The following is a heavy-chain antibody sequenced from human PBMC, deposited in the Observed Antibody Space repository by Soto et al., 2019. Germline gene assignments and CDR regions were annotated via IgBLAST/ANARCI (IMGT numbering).Heavy chain of an antibody. D-gene: IGHD2-15*01. Sequence: PGGSLRLSCAASGFTFSSYWMSWVRQAPGKGLEWVANIKQDGSEKYYVDSVKGRFTISRDNAKNSLYLQMNSLRAEDTAVYYCARDAVAATPLIEYWGQGTLVTVSS. V-gene: IGHV3-7*01. CDR3: ARDAVAATPLIEY. J-gene: IGHJ4*02. CDR2: IKQDGSEK. CDR1: GFTFSSYW.